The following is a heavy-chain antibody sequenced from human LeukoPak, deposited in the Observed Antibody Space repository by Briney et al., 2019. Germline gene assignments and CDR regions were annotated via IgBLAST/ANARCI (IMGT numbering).Heavy chain of an antibody. CDR1: GYILTELS. D-gene: IGHD3-10*01. J-gene: IGHJ6*02. V-gene: IGHV1-24*01. Sequence: ASVKVSCKVSGYILTELSMHWVRQAPGKGLEWMGGFDPEDGETIYAQKFQGRVTMTEDTSTDTAYMELRSLRSEDTAVYYCATPYYGSGSPDYYYGMDVWGQGTTVTVSS. CDR3: ATPYYGSGSPDYYYGMDV. CDR2: FDPEDGET.